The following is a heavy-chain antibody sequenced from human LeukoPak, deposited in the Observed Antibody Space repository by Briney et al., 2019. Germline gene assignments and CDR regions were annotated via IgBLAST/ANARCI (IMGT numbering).Heavy chain of an antibody. J-gene: IGHJ5*02. CDR3: ARAPMKNYGGNLGFDP. Sequence: ASVKASCKASGGTFSSYAISWVRQAPGQGLEWMGGIIPIFGTANYAQKFQGRVTITADKSTSTAYMELSSLRSEDTAVYYCARAPMKNYGGNLGFDPWGQGTLVTVSS. CDR2: IIPIFGTA. CDR1: GGTFSSYA. V-gene: IGHV1-69*06. D-gene: IGHD4-23*01.